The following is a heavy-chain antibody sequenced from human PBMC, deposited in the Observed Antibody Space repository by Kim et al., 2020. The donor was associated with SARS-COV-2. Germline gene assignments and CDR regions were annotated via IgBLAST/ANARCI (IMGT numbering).Heavy chain of an antibody. J-gene: IGHJ3*02. D-gene: IGHD3-22*01. Sequence: SETLSLTCTVSGGSISSYYWSWIRQPPGKGLEWIGYIYYSGSTNYNPSLKSRVTISVDTSNNQFSLKLSSVTAADTAVYYCAREGYYDSSGYYRHDAFDIWGQGTMVTVSS. V-gene: IGHV4-59*01. CDR3: AREGYYDSSGYYRHDAFDI. CDR1: GGSISSYY. CDR2: IYYSGST.